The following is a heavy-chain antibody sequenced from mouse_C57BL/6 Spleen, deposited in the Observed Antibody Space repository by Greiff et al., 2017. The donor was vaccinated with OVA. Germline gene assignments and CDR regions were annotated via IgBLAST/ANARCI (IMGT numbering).Heavy chain of an antibody. D-gene: IGHD2-2*01. V-gene: IGHV8-8*01. CDR3: ARIRNGYEFAY. CDR2: TWWGDDK. Sequence: QVQLKQSGPGILQPSQTLSLTCSFSGFSLSTFGMGVGWIRQPSGKGLEWLAHTWWGDDKYYNPALTSRLTISKDTTNNQLFLKLAYVDTADTSTYYCARIRNGYEFAYWGQGTLVTVSA. CDR1: GFSLSTFGMG. J-gene: IGHJ3*01.